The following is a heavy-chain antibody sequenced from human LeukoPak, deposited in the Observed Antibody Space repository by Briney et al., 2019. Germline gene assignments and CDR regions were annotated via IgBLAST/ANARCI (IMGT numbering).Heavy chain of an antibody. CDR2: IRYDGSNK. J-gene: IGHJ4*02. CDR1: GFTFSSYG. CDR3: AKTPDSSRGGFDY. V-gene: IGHV3-30*02. Sequence: GGSLRLSCAASGFTFSSYGMHWVRQAPGEGLEWVAFIRYDGSNKYYADSVKGRFTISRDNSENTLSLQMNSLRAGDTALYYCAKTPDSSRGGFDYWGQGSLVTVSS. D-gene: IGHD6-13*01.